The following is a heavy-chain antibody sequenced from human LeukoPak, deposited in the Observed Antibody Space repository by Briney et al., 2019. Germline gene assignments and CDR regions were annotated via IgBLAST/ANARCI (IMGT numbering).Heavy chain of an antibody. CDR3: AKGVWAPRFDS. J-gene: IGHJ5*01. CDR1: GAFYSYDY. CDR2: INHSGSI. V-gene: IGHV4-34*01. Sequence: SETVSLTCAFYGAFYSYDYWSWIRQAPGKGLEWIGEINHSGSITYNPSLKSRVTISAEKSKSQFSLRLTSVTAADTAVYYCAKGVWAPRFDSWGQGTLVTVSS. D-gene: IGHD7-27*01.